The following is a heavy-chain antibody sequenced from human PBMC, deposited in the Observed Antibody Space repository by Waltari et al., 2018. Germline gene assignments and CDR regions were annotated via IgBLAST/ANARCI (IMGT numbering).Heavy chain of an antibody. CDR2: IKQDGSKK. Sequence: LQLQESGPGLVKPSETLSLTCTVSGGSISSSSYYWGWIRQPPGKGLEWVANIKQDGSKKYYAGSVKGRFTISRDNAKNSLYLEMNSLRAEDTAVYYCATWEEGYDSSGYYYGGYFDYWGQGTLVTVSS. J-gene: IGHJ4*02. CDR3: ATWEEGYDSSGYYYGGYFDY. V-gene: IGHV3-7*01. D-gene: IGHD3-22*01. CDR1: GGSISSSSYY.